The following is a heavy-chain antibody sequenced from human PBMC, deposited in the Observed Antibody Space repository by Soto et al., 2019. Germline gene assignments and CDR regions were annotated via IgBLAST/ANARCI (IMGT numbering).Heavy chain of an antibody. CDR1: GYTFTSYD. J-gene: IGHJ4*02. Sequence: QVQLVQSGAEVKKPGASVKVSCKASGYTFTSYDIHWVRQAPGQGLEWMGWMNPNTGNAASAQKFQGRVTMTKNTSISTASMQLSSLRSEDTAVYFCARVGRGTSGCFDYWGQGTLVTVSS. CDR2: MNPNTGNA. V-gene: IGHV1-8*01. CDR3: ARVGRGTSGCFDY. D-gene: IGHD6-19*01.